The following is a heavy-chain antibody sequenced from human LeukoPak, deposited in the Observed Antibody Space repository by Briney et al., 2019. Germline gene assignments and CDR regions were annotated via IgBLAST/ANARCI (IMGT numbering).Heavy chain of an antibody. CDR1: GFTVSSNY. V-gene: IGHV3-66*02. Sequence: GGSLRLSCAASGFTVSSNYMSWVRQAPGKGLEWVSVIYSGGSTYYADSVKGRFTISRDSSKNTLYLQMNSLRAEDTAVYYCAILCGGDCYHDYWGQGTLVTVSS. CDR3: AILCGGDCYHDY. J-gene: IGHJ4*02. D-gene: IGHD2-21*02. CDR2: IYSGGST.